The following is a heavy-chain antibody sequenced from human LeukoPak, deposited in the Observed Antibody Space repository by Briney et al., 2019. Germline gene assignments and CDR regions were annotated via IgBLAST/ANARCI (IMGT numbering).Heavy chain of an antibody. V-gene: IGHV4-59*01. CDR1: GGSISSYY. J-gene: IGHJ4*02. CDR3: ARSSESYDSSGYYSYYFDY. CDR2: IYYSGST. Sequence: PSETLSLTCTVSGGSISSYYWGWIRQPPGKGLEWIGHIYYSGSTNYNPSLRRRVPISVEKSKNKFYHKLSPLPDADNAVNYCARSSESYDSSGYYSYYFDYWGQGTLVTVSS. D-gene: IGHD3-22*01.